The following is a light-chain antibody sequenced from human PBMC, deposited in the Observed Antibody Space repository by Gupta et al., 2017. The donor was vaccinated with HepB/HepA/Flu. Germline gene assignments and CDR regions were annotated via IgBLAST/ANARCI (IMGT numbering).Light chain of an antibody. V-gene: IGKV3-15*01. CDR2: GAS. CDR3: QQDNNWPRT. Sequence: EIVMMQSPATLSVSPGERATLSCRASQSVSSNLAWYQQKPGQAPRLLIYGASTRATGLPARFSGSGSGTEFTLTISSLQSEDFAVYYCQQDNNWPRTFGQGTKVEIK. J-gene: IGKJ1*01. CDR1: QSVSSN.